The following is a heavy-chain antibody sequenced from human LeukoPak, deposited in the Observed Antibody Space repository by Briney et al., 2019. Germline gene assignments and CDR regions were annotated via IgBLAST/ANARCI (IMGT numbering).Heavy chain of an antibody. CDR1: CNSITSYW. CDR2: NYPSDSDT. V-gene: IGHV5-51*01. D-gene: IGHD4-17*01. J-gene: IGHJ3*02. Sequence: GASLKISCNGSCNSITSYWIGWVRRMARERVEWRGINYPSDSDTRYSPSFQSQGTISADKSISTAYLQWSSLKASDTAMYYCAKPVAYGDPEAFDIWGQGTMVTVSS. CDR3: AKPVAYGDPEAFDI.